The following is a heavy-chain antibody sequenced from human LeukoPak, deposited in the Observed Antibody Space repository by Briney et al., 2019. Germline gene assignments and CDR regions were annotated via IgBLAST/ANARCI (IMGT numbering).Heavy chain of an antibody. CDR2: IIPIFGTA. V-gene: IGHV1-69*13. J-gene: IGHJ4*02. CDR1: GYTFTSYA. Sequence: ASVKVSCKASGYTFTSYAMHWVRQAPGQRLEWMGGIIPIFGTANYAQKFQGRVTITADESTSTAYMELSSLRSEDTAVYYCARVRAPRGGLDYWGQGTLVTVSS. D-gene: IGHD3-10*01. CDR3: ARVRAPRGGLDY.